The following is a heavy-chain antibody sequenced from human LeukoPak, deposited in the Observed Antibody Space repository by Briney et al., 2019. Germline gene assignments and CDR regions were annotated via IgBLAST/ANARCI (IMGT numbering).Heavy chain of an antibody. D-gene: IGHD1-14*01. CDR3: TTQYNSLFDY. CDR2: ISYDGSNK. CDR1: GFTFSSYG. J-gene: IGHJ4*02. V-gene: IGHV3-30*03. Sequence: GGSLRLSCAASGFTFSSYGMHWVRQAPGKGLEWVAVISYDGSNKYYADSVKGRFTISRDNSKNTLYLQMNSLTAADTSVYYCTTQYNSLFDYWGQGTLVTVSS.